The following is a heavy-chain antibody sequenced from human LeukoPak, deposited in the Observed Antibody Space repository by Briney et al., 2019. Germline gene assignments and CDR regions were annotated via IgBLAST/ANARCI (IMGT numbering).Heavy chain of an antibody. Sequence: SQTLSLTCTVSGGSISSGDYYWRWICQPPGKGLEWIGYIYYSGSTYYNPSLKSRVTISVDTSKNQFSLKLSSVTAADTAVYYCASRRDGYNDFDYWGQGTLVTVSS. V-gene: IGHV4-30-4*01. CDR1: GGSISSGDYY. CDR3: ASRRDGYNDFDY. D-gene: IGHD5-24*01. J-gene: IGHJ4*02. CDR2: IYYSGST.